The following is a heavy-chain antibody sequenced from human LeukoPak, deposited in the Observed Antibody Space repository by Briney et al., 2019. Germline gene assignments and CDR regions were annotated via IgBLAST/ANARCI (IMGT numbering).Heavy chain of an antibody. D-gene: IGHD3-10*01. CDR1: GFTFSSYA. V-gene: IGHV3-23*01. CDR2: ISGSGGST. Sequence: GGSLRLSCAASGFTFSSYAMSWVRQAPGKGPEWVSAISGSGGSTYYADSVKGRFTISRDNSKNTLYLQMNSLRAEDTAVYYCAKVNGSGSYYYFDYWGQGTLVTVSS. CDR3: AKVNGSGSYYYFDY. J-gene: IGHJ4*02.